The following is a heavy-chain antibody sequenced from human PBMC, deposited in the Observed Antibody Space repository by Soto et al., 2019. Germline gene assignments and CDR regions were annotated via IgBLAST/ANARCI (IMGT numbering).Heavy chain of an antibody. CDR3: ARDKRDLRFLEWSYYFDY. J-gene: IGHJ4*02. D-gene: IGHD3-3*01. CDR1: GFTFSHYA. CDR2: ISYDGSNK. V-gene: IGHV3-30-3*01. Sequence: PGGSLRLSCAPSGFTFSHYAIHWVRQAPGKGLEWVAVISYDGSNKYYADSVRGRFTISRDNSKNTLYLQMNSLRAEDTAVYYCARDKRDLRFLEWSYYFDYWGQGTLVTVS.